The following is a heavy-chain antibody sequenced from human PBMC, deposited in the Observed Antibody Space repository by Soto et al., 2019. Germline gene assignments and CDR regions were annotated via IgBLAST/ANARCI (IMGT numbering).Heavy chain of an antibody. V-gene: IGHV4-30-4*01. Sequence: PSETLSLTCTVSGGSISSGDYYWSWIRQPPGKGLEWIGYIYYSGSTYYNPSLKSRVTISVDTSKNQFSLKLSSVTAADTAVYYCGRDQRRGRITGTRIPWDYWGQGTLVTVSS. CDR1: GGSISSGDYY. CDR2: IYYSGST. D-gene: IGHD1-7*01. J-gene: IGHJ4*02. CDR3: GRDQRRGRITGTRIPWDY.